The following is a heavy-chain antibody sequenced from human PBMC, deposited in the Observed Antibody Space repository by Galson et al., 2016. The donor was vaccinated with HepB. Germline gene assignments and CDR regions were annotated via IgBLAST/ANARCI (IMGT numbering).Heavy chain of an antibody. CDR3: ARAVRGYSGYDAFDI. J-gene: IGHJ3*02. V-gene: IGHV4-31*02. D-gene: IGHD5-12*01. Sequence: PSLKSRLTISVDTSKNQFSLKLSSLTAADTAVYYCARAVRGYSGYDAFDIWGQGTMVTVSS.